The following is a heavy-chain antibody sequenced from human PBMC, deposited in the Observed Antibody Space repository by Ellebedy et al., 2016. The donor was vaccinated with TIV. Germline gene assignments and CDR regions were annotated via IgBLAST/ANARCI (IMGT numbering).Heavy chain of an antibody. CDR2: ISGSGERT. CDR1: GFTFTSYA. CDR3: ARGRPGTYIHHAFDN. Sequence: GESLKISCAASGFTFTSYAMTWVRQAPGKGPEWVSTISGSGERTYYADSVKGRFTISRDNSRSTLYLQMSSLRTEDTAIYYCARGRPGTYIHHAFDNWGQGTLVTVSS. D-gene: IGHD1-14*01. J-gene: IGHJ4*02. V-gene: IGHV3-23*01.